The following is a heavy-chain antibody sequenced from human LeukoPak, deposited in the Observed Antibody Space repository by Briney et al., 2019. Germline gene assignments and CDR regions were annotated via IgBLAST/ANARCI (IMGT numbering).Heavy chain of an antibody. CDR3: ARYSTYVWGSYRPTDDY. Sequence: ASVKVSCKASGYTFTGYYMHWVRQAPRQGLEWMGRINPNSGGTNYAQKFQGRVTMTRDTSISTAYMELSRLRSDDTAVYYCARYSTYVWGSYRPTDDYWGQGTLVTVSS. J-gene: IGHJ4*02. D-gene: IGHD3-16*02. CDR1: GYTFTGYY. V-gene: IGHV1-2*06. CDR2: INPNSGGT.